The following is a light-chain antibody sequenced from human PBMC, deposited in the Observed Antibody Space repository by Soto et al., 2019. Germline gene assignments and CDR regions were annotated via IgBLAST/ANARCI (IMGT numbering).Light chain of an antibody. CDR3: QQRTNWPLT. J-gene: IGKJ4*01. CDR2: DGI. Sequence: EIVLTQSPATVSLSPGERATLSCRASQSIANALAWYQLKPGQAPRLLIYDGIYRVTGVPVRFSGSGSGSDFTLTISSLEAEDFAVYYCQQRTNWPLTFGGGTKVEIK. V-gene: IGKV3-11*01. CDR1: QSIANA.